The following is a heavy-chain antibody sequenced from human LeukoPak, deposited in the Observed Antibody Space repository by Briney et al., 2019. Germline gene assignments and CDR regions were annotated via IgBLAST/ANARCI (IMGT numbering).Heavy chain of an antibody. J-gene: IGHJ6*03. Sequence: PSETLSLTCAVYGGSFSGYYWSWIRQPPGKGLEWIGSIYHSGSTYYNPSLKSRVTISVDTSKNQFSLKLSSVTAADTAVYYCARLATVVTPVYMDVWGKGTTVTVSS. CDR3: ARLATVVTPVYMDV. V-gene: IGHV4-34*01. CDR1: GGSFSGYY. CDR2: IYHSGST. D-gene: IGHD4-23*01.